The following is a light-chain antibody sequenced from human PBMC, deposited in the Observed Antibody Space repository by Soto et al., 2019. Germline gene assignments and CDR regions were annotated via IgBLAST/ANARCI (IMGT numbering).Light chain of an antibody. CDR2: DVS. CDR3: SSYTTSNTRQIV. Sequence: LTQPPSLCWSPGQAITLSLTCTPRDVGGYNYVSWYQHHPGKAPKLMIYDVSNRPSGVSNRFSGSKSGNTASLTISGLQPEDEADYYCSSYTTSNTRQIVFGTGTKVTVL. J-gene: IGLJ1*01. V-gene: IGLV2-14*03. CDR1: PRDVGGYNY.